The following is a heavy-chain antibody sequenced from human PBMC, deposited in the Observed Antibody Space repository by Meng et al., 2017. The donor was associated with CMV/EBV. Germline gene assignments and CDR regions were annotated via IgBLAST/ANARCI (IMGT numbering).Heavy chain of an antibody. J-gene: IGHJ4*02. CDR1: GLDFDADG. CDR2: INWNGGST. D-gene: IGHD1-26*01. V-gene: IGHV3-20*03. CDR3: ARREYSGSAVSLNY. Sequence: AAGLDFDADGMSWVRQAPGKGVEWVAGINWNGGSTGYADSVKGRVTISRDNAKNSLYLQMNSLRAEDTALYYCARREYSGSAVSLNYWGQGTLVTVSS.